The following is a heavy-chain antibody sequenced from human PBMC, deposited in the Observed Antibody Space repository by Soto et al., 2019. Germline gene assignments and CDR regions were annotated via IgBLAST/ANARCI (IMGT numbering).Heavy chain of an antibody. CDR3: AKERLSSWSHYYGMDV. D-gene: IGHD6-13*01. CDR1: GFTFSSYG. J-gene: IGHJ6*02. V-gene: IGHV3-30*18. CDR2: ISYDGSNK. Sequence: GGSLRLSCAASGFTFSSYGMHWVRQAPGKGLEWVAVISYDGSNKYYADSVKGRFTISRDNSKNTLYLQMNSLRAEDTAVYYCAKERLSSWSHYYGMDVWGQGTTVTVSS.